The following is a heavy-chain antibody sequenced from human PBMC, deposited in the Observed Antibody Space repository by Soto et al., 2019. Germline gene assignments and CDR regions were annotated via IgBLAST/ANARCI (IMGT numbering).Heavy chain of an antibody. CDR1: GYTFVDYF. D-gene: IGHD2-2*01. Sequence: GASVKVSCKTSGYTFVDYFIHWVRQAPGQPLEWLGWISLYSDGTNYAQKFQGRVSMTTDTSTTTAYMELRSLRSDDTAVYYCARVVPGAEAWFGPWGQGTLVTVSS. CDR3: ARVVPGAEAWFGP. CDR2: ISLYSDGT. V-gene: IGHV1-18*04. J-gene: IGHJ5*02.